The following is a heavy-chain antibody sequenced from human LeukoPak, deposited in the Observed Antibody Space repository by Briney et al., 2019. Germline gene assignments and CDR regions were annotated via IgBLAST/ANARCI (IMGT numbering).Heavy chain of an antibody. V-gene: IGHV4-59*08. CDR1: GGSISSYY. D-gene: IGHD5-18*01. J-gene: IGHJ5*02. CDR2: IYYSGST. Sequence: SQTLSLTCTVSGGSISSYYWSWIRQPPGKGLEWIGYIYYSGSTNYNPSLKSRVTISVGTSKNQFSLKLSSVTAADTAVYYCASSGYSYGYNWFDPWGQGTLVTVSS. CDR3: ASSGYSYGYNWFDP.